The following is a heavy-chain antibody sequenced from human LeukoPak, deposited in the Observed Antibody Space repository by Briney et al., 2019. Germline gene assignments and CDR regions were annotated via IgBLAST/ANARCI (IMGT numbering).Heavy chain of an antibody. J-gene: IGHJ4*02. Sequence: ASVTVSCKASGYTFTSYAMHWVRQAPGQRLEWMGWINAGNGNTKYSQKFQGRVTITRNTSASTAYMELSSLRSEDTAVYYCARDHAAAAGYLLYYFDYWGQGTLVTVSS. CDR1: GYTFTSYA. CDR3: ARDHAAAAGYLLYYFDY. V-gene: IGHV1-3*01. D-gene: IGHD6-13*01. CDR2: INAGNGNT.